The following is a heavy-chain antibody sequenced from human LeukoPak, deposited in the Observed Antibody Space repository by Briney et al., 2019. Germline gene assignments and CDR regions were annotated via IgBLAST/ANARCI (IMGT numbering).Heavy chain of an antibody. CDR3: ARDRYCSSTSCYWPMDRLDAFDI. CDR1: GGTFSSYA. J-gene: IGHJ3*02. V-gene: IGHV1-69*13. CDR2: IIPIFGTA. D-gene: IGHD2-2*01. Sequence: SVKVSCKASGGTFSSYAISWVRQAPGQGLEWMGGIIPIFGTAHYAQKFQGRVTITADESTSTAYMELSSLRSEDTAVYYCARDRYCSSTSCYWPMDRLDAFDIWGQGTMVTVSS.